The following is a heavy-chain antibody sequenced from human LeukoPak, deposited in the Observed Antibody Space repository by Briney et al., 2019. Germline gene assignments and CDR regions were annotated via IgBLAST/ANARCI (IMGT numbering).Heavy chain of an antibody. CDR2: IYYSGST. J-gene: IGHJ4*02. CDR3: ARRSDDFWSSYYLTFDY. V-gene: IGHV4-39*01. D-gene: IGHD3-3*01. Sequence: SETLSLTCTVSGGSISSSSYYWGWIRQPPGKGLEWIGSIYYSGSTYYNPSLKSRVTISVDTSKNQFSLKLSSVTAADTAVYYCARRSDDFWSSYYLTFDYWGQGTLVTVSS. CDR1: GGSISSSSYY.